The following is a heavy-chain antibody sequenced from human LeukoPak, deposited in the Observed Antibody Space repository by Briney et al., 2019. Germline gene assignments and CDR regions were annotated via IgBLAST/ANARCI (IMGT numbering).Heavy chain of an antibody. CDR2: IYYSGST. CDR3: ARVCIVGATYPDY. J-gene: IGHJ4*02. V-gene: IGHV4-59*08. D-gene: IGHD1-26*01. CDR1: GGSISSYY. Sequence: SETLSLTCTVSGGSISSYYWSWIRQPPGKGLEWIGYIYYSGSTYYNPSLKSRVTISVDTSKNQFSLKLNSVTAADTAVYYCARVCIVGATYPDYWGQGTLVTVSS.